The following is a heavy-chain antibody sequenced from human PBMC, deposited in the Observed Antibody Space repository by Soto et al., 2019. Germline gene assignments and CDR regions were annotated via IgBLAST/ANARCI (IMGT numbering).Heavy chain of an antibody. V-gene: IGHV1-58*02. Sequence: QMQLVQSGPEVKRPGTSVKVSCKASGFTFTTSAMQWVRQARGQRLEWIGGIVVGSGNTNYARKFQARVTITRDMSTSTAYMELSSLRSEDTAVYYCAAAAGYYDTSHYSLDFWGQGTLVTVSS. D-gene: IGHD3-22*01. J-gene: IGHJ4*02. CDR3: AAAAGYYDTSHYSLDF. CDR2: IVVGSGNT. CDR1: GFTFTTSA.